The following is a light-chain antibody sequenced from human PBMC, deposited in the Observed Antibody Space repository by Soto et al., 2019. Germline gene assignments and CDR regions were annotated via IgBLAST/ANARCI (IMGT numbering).Light chain of an antibody. Sequence: EIVLTQSPGTLSLSPGERATLSCRASQTVSSSYLAWYQQKPGQAPRLLIYGASTRATGIPGRFSGSASGTDFTLTISRLEPEDFAVYYCQRYDNWPLTFGGGTKVEIK. J-gene: IGKJ4*01. CDR1: QTVSSSY. CDR2: GAS. CDR3: QRYDNWPLT. V-gene: IGKV3-20*01.